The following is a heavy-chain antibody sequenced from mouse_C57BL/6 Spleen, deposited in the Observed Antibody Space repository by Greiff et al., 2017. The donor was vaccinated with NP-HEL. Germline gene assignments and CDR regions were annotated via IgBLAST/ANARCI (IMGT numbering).Heavy chain of an antibody. CDR2: IDPSDSYT. CDR3: ARGPYYYGSRYFDY. J-gene: IGHJ2*01. V-gene: IGHV1-69*01. CDR1: GYTFTSYW. Sequence: QVQLQQPGAELVVPGASVKLSCKASGYTFTSYWMHWVKQRPGQGLEWIGEIDPSDSYTNYNQKFKGKSTLTVDKSSSTAYMQLSSLTSEDSAVYYCARGPYYYGSRYFDYWGQGTTLTVSS. D-gene: IGHD1-1*01.